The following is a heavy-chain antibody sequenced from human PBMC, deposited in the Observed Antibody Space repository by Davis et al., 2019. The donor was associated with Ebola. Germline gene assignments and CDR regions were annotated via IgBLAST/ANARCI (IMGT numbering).Heavy chain of an antibody. CDR3: AKDPYDNSGNLREFR. Sequence: LSLTCAATGFTVTNFHINWVRQAPGKGLEWVSAITFSGSPYYADSVKGRFTISRDNSQNTVYLQMDDLRAEDTALYYCAKDPYDNSGNLREFRWGQGTQVTVSS. CDR1: GFTVTNFH. CDR2: ITFSGSP. J-gene: IGHJ4*02. D-gene: IGHD3-22*01. V-gene: IGHV3-23*01.